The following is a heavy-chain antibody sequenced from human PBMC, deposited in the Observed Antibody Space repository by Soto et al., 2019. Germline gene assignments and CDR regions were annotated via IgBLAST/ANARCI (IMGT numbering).Heavy chain of an antibody. Sequence: GGSLRLSCAASGFTLSNAWMNWVRQAPGKGLEWVGRIKSKTDGGTTDYAAPVKGRFTISRDDSKNTLYLQMNSLKTEDTAVYYCTKHCSGGSCYYDDYYYGMDVWGQGTTVTVSS. J-gene: IGHJ6*02. D-gene: IGHD2-15*01. CDR2: IKSKTDGGTT. CDR1: GFTLSNAW. V-gene: IGHV3-15*07. CDR3: TKHCSGGSCYYDDYYYGMDV.